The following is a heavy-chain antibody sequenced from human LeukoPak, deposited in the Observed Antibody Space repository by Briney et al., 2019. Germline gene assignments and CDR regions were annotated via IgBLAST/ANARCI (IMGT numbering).Heavy chain of an antibody. CDR1: GFTFSNYA. Sequence: SGGSLRLSCAASGFTFSNYAMNWVRQAPGKGLEWVSAISGSGVSTYYADSVKGRFTISRDNSKNTLYLQMNSLRAKDTAVYYCANAPLYCRTTSCPDYWGQGTLVTVSS. D-gene: IGHD2-2*01. CDR2: ISGSGVST. V-gene: IGHV3-23*01. CDR3: ANAPLYCRTTSCPDY. J-gene: IGHJ4*02.